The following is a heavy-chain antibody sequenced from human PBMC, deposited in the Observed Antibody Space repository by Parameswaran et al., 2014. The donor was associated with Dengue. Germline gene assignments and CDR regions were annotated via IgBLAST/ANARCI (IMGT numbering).Heavy chain of an antibody. CDR2: ISSSSSYI. D-gene: IGHD3-9*01. Sequence: PGKGVEWVSSISSSSSYIYYADSVKGRFTISRDNAKNSLYLQTNGLRAEDTAVYYCARHDRLRYFGMDVWGQGTTVTVSS. CDR3: ARHDRLRYFGMDV. V-gene: IGHV3-21*01. J-gene: IGHJ6*02.